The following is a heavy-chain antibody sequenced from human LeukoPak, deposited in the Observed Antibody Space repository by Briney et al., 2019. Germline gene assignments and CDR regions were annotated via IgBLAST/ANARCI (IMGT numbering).Heavy chain of an antibody. D-gene: IGHD3-10*01. CDR2: ISSSSSYI. CDR1: GFTFSSYS. J-gene: IGHJ4*02. V-gene: IGHV3-21*01. CDR3: TTRFPN. Sequence: GGSLRLSCAASGFTFSSYSMNWVRQAPGKGLEWVSSISSSSSYIYYADSVKGRFTISRDNAKNTLFLQMNSLRVDDTAIYYCTTRFPNWGQGTLVTVSS.